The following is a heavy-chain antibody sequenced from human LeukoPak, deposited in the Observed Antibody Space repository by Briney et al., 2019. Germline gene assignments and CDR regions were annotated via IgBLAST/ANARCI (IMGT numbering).Heavy chain of an antibody. CDR2: IIPIFGTA. J-gene: IGHJ6*03. D-gene: IGHD4-17*01. CDR1: GGTFSSYA. V-gene: IGHV1-69*05. CDR3: ARTTSSPVYYYYYYMDV. Sequence: GASVKVSCKASGGTFSSYAISWVRQAPGQGLEWMGGIIPIFGTANYAQKFQGRVTITTDESTSTAYMELSSLRSEDTAVYYCARTTSSPVYYYYYYMDVWGKGTTVTVSS.